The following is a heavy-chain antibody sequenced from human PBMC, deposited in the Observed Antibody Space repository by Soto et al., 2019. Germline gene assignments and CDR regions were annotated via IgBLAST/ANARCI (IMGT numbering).Heavy chain of an antibody. CDR2: IFYSEGT. CDR1: GLSISSGAYY. J-gene: IGHJ4*02. Sequence: QVQLQESGPGLVKPSQTLSLTCTVSGLSISSGAYYWSWIRQHPGKGLEWIGYIFYSEGTYYNPSLKSXXSXSXXTSKNHFSLKLTSVTAADTAVYYCAREGGRRGIDSWGQGTLVTVSS. CDR3: AREGGRRGIDS. V-gene: IGHV4-31*03. D-gene: IGHD3-16*01.